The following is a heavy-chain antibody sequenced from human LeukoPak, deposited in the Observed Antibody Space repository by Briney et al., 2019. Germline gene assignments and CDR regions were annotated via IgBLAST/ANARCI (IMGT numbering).Heavy chain of an antibody. D-gene: IGHD2-21*01. V-gene: IGHV3-30*02. Sequence: PGGSLRLSCAASGFTFSSYGMHWVRQAPGKGLEWVAFIRYDGSNKYYADSVKGRFTISRDNSKNTLYLQMNSLRAEDTAVYYCAKAEGYCGGDCYFGDYDAFDIWGQGTMVTVSS. CDR1: GFTFSSYG. J-gene: IGHJ3*02. CDR3: AKAEGYCGGDCYFGDYDAFDI. CDR2: IRYDGSNK.